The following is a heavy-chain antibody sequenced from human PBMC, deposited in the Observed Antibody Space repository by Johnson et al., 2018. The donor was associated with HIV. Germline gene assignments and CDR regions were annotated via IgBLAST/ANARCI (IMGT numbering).Heavy chain of an antibody. CDR1: GFAFSSYA. V-gene: IGHV3-23*04. CDR3: AKDLRRTAYYYDSSGYKPDAFDI. Sequence: VQLVESGGGVVQPGRSLRLSCAASGFAFSSYAMTWVRQAPGKGLEWVSSISGSGGSTYYADSVKGRFTISRDNSKNTLYLQMNSLRAEDTAVYYCAKDLRRTAYYYDSSGYKPDAFDIWGQGTMVTVSS. CDR2: ISGSGGST. D-gene: IGHD3-22*01. J-gene: IGHJ3*02.